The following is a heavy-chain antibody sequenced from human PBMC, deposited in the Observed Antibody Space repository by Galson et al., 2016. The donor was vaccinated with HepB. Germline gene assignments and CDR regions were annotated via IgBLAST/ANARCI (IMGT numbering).Heavy chain of an antibody. CDR2: INPNSGGT. J-gene: IGHJ3*02. D-gene: IGHD1-26*01. CDR1: GYAFTGYY. V-gene: IGHV1-2*04. Sequence: SVKVSCKASGYAFTGYYMHWVRQAPGQGFEWMGWINPNSGGTKYAQKFQGWVTLTRDTSISTAYMEVSRLRSDDTAVYFCARENKAGVGLDVFEIWGQGTMVIVSS. CDR3: ARENKAGVGLDVFEI.